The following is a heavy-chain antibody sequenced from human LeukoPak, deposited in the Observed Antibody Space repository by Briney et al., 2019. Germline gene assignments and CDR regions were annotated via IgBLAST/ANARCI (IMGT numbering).Heavy chain of an antibody. CDR3: ARDGAYYGSGTPRDY. J-gene: IGHJ4*02. Sequence: GGSLRLSCASSGFTFRNYWMHWVREVPGKGLVWVSRINGDGSSTSCADSVKGRFTISRDNAKNTLYLQMNSLRAEDTAVYYCARDGAYYGSGTPRDYWGQGTLVTVSS. CDR1: GFTFRNYW. D-gene: IGHD3-10*01. CDR2: INGDGSST. V-gene: IGHV3-74*01.